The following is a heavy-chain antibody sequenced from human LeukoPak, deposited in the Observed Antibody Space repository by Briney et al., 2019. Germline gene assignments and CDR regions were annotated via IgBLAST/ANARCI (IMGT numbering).Heavy chain of an antibody. CDR1: GGTFSSYA. CDR3: ALSIAARQPARDY. Sequence: SVKVSCKASGGTFSSYAISWVRQAPGQGLEWMGGIIPIFGTANYAQKLQGRFTITADESTSTAYMELSSLRSEDTAVYYCALSIAARQPARDYWGQGTLVTVSS. CDR2: IIPIFGTA. V-gene: IGHV1-69*13. J-gene: IGHJ4*02. D-gene: IGHD6-6*01.